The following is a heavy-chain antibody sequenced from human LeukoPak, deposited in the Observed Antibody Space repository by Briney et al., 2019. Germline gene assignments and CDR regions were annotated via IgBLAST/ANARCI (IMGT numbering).Heavy chain of an antibody. V-gene: IGHV1-18*01. J-gene: IGHJ4*02. CDR1: GYTFTSYG. Sequence: ASVKVSCKASGYTFTSYGISWVRQAPGQGVEWMGWISAYNGNTNYAQKLQGRVTMTTDTSTSTAYMELKSLRSHDTAVYYCARLTGTTLLDYWGQGTLVTVSS. CDR3: ARLTGTTLLDY. D-gene: IGHD1-7*01. CDR2: ISAYNGNT.